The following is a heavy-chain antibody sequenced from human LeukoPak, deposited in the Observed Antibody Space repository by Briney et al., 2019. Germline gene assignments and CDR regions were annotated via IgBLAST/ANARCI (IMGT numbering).Heavy chain of an antibody. V-gene: IGHV4-4*07. CDR3: ARRDDYGDNFDY. D-gene: IGHD4-17*01. J-gene: IGHJ4*02. CDR2: IYTSGST. Sequence: SETLSLTCTVSGGSISSYYCSWIRQPAGKGLEWIGRIYTSGSTNYNPSLKSRVTMSVDTSKNQFSLKLSSVTAADTAVYYCARRDDYGDNFDYWGQGTLVTVSS. CDR1: GGSISSYY.